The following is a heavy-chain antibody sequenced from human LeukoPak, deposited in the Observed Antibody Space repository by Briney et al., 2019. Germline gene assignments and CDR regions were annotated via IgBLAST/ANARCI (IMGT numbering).Heavy chain of an antibody. V-gene: IGHV4-34*01. CDR2: ISHSGNT. D-gene: IGHD3-10*01. CDR3: ARGAHYTWDY. CDR1: GGSFSDSF. Sequence: SETLSLTCGFYGGSFSDSFRSWVRQSPEMGMEWIGEISHSGNTKYGPSLESRVTISIDTSKNQVFLKLTSVTAADTAVYYCARGAHYTWDYWGQGTLVTVSS. J-gene: IGHJ4*02.